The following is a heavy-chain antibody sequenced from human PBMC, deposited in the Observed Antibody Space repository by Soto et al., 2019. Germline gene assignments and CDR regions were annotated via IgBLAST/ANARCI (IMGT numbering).Heavy chain of an antibody. D-gene: IGHD2-2*01. CDR3: ARLLVPADHFDY. Sequence: QVQLQESGPGLVKPSETLSLTCTVSGGSVSSGSYYWSWIRQPPGKGLEWIGYIYYIGYTNYNPSLKSRVTISVDTSKNQFYLKLSSVNAADKDVYYGARLLVPADHFDYWGQGTLVTVSS. CDR1: GGSVSSGSYY. V-gene: IGHV4-61*01. CDR2: IYYIGYT. J-gene: IGHJ4*02.